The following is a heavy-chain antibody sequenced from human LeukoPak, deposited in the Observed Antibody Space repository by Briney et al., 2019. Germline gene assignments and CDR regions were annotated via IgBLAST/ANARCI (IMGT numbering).Heavy chain of an antibody. D-gene: IGHD2-2*02. Sequence: PSETLSLTCTVSGGSISSYYWGWIRQPPGKGLEWIGYIYYSGSTNYNPSLKSRVTISVDTSKNQFSLKLSSVTAADTAVYYCARGYCSSTSCYRWFDPWGQGTLVTVSS. CDR3: ARGYCSSTSCYRWFDP. CDR1: GGSISSYY. V-gene: IGHV4-59*01. CDR2: IYYSGST. J-gene: IGHJ5*02.